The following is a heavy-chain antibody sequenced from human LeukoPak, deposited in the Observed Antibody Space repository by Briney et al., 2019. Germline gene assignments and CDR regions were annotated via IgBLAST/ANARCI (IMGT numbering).Heavy chain of an antibody. Sequence: SETLSLTCAVSGYSISSGYYRGWIRQLPGEGLEWIGSIYHSGSTYYNPSLKSRVTISVDTSKNQFSLKLSSVTAADTAVYYCARQRWGSRTGFDPWGQGTLVTVSS. D-gene: IGHD7-27*01. J-gene: IGHJ5*02. CDR2: IYHSGST. V-gene: IGHV4-38-2*01. CDR3: ARQRWGSRTGFDP. CDR1: GYSISSGYY.